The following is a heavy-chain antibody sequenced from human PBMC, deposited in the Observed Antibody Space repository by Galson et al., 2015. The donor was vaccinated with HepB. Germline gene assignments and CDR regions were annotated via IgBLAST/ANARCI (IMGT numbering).Heavy chain of an antibody. J-gene: IGHJ5*02. CDR3: AKMGGCSSTSCYPNWFDP. CDR2: ISYDGSNK. D-gene: IGHD2-2*01. V-gene: IGHV3-30*18. CDR1: GFTFSSYG. Sequence: SLRLSCAASGFTFSSYGMHWVRQAPGKGLEWVAVISYDGSNKYYADSVKGRFTISRDNSKNTLYLQMNSLRAEDTAVYYCAKMGGCSSTSCYPNWFDPWGQGTLVTVSS.